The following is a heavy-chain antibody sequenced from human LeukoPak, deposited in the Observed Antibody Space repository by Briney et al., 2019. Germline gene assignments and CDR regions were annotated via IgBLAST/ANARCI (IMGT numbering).Heavy chain of an antibody. CDR1: GFTFSSYS. D-gene: IGHD2-15*01. CDR2: ISSSGSYI. J-gene: IGHJ6*02. CDR3: ARPKKDCSGGSCYWDYYYYGMDV. V-gene: IGHV3-21*01. Sequence: GGSLRLSCAASGFTFSSYSMNWVRQAPGKGLEWVSSISSSGSYIYYADSVKGRFTISRDNAKNSLYLQMNSLRAEDTAVYYCARPKKDCSGGSCYWDYYYYGMDVWGQGTTVTVSS.